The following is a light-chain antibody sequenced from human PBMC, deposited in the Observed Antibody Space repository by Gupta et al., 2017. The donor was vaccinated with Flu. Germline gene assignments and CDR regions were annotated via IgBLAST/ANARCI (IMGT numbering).Light chain of an antibody. J-gene: IGLJ1*01. V-gene: IGLV6-57*01. Sequence: NFMLTQPHSISESPGKTVTISCTRSSGSIATNYVQWYQQRPGSSPTPIIHEDDLRPSEVPDRFSGSVPNSATSASLTISGLKTEDEANYYCQSYDSTKNGYVFGGGTQVTVL. CDR1: SGSIATNY. CDR3: QSYDSTKNGYV. CDR2: EDD.